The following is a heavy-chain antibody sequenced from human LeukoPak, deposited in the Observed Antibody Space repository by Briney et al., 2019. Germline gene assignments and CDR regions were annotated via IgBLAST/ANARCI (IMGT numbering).Heavy chain of an antibody. CDR2: SRNKANSYTT. CDR3: APGGDYCSSSSCPS. CDR1: GFTFSSYA. Sequence: QPGGSLRLSCAASGFTFSSYAMSWVRQAPGKGLEWVGRSRNKANSYTTEYAASVKGRFTISRDDSKNSLYLQMNSLKTEDTAVYYCAPGGDYCSSSSCPSWGRGAIVTVSS. J-gene: IGHJ3*01. D-gene: IGHD2-2*01. V-gene: IGHV3-72*01.